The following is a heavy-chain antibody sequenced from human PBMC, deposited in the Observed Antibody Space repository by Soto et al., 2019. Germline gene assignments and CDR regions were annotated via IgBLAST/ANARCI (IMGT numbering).Heavy chain of an antibody. CDR3: ARDRGDDFWSGYYLY. J-gene: IGHJ4*02. D-gene: IGHD3-3*01. V-gene: IGHV1-69*13. CDR1: GGTFSSYA. CDR2: IIPIFGTA. Sequence: GASVKVSCKASGGTFSSYAISWVRQAPGQGLEWMGGIIPIFGTANYAQKFQGRVTITADESTSTAYMELSSLRSEDTAVYYCARDRGDDFWSGYYLYWGQGTLVTVSS.